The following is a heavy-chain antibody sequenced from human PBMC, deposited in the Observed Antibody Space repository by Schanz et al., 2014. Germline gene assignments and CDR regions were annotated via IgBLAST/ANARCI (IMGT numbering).Heavy chain of an antibody. CDR3: ARLVGPSFYYGMDV. V-gene: IGHV4-31*03. J-gene: IGHJ6*02. CDR1: GDSMSSGGYY. CDR2: LYDSGNT. Sequence: QVQLQESGPGLVKPSQTLSLTCNVSGDSMSSGGYYWNWIRQHPGKGLEGIGYLYDSGNTYYNPTLKSRVTMSIDTSENQFSLNLRSVTGADTAVYYCARLVGPSFYYGMDVWGQGTTVTVSS. D-gene: IGHD2-15*01.